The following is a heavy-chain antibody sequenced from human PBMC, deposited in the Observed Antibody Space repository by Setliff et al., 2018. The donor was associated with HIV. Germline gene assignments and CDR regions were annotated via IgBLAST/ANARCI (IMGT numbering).Heavy chain of an antibody. CDR2: INHSGST. CDR1: GGSFNGYY. D-gene: IGHD2-15*01. Sequence: SETLSLTCAVYGGSFNGYYWSWIRQPPGKGLEWIGEINHSGSTNYNPSLKRRVTMSVDKSKNQFSLRLSSVTAADTAVYYCARARRAGSGPKFQLSAYNWFDPWGQGTLVTVSS. V-gene: IGHV4-34*01. CDR3: ARARRAGSGPKFQLSAYNWFDP. J-gene: IGHJ5*02.